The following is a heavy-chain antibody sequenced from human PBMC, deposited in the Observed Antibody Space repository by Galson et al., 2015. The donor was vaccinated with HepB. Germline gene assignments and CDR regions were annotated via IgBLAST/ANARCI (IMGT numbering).Heavy chain of an antibody. CDR1: GYTFTSYA. CDR3: ARDPPVGGYGGNYPGATDAFDI. Sequence: SVKVSCKASGYTFTSYAMNWVRQAPGQGLEWMGWINTNTGNPTYAQGFTGRFVFSLDTSVSTAYLQISSLKAEDTAVYYCARDPPVGGYGGNYPGATDAFDIWGQGTMVTVSS. V-gene: IGHV7-4-1*02. D-gene: IGHD4-23*01. CDR2: INTNTGNP. J-gene: IGHJ3*02.